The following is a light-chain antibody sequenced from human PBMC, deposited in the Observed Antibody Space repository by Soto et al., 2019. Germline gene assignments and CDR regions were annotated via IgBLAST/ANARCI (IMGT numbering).Light chain of an antibody. V-gene: IGKV3-15*01. Sequence: EILMTQSPATLSLSPGERATLSCRASQSVNSNLAWYQQRPGQAPRLLIYGASSRATGIPARFSGSGSGTDFTLTISSLQSEDFAVYYCQQYNNWPPRYTFGQGTNLEIK. J-gene: IGKJ2*01. CDR2: GAS. CDR1: QSVNSN. CDR3: QQYNNWPPRYT.